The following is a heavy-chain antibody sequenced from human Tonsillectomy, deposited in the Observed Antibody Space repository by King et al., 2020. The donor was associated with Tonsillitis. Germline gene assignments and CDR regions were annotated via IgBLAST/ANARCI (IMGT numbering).Heavy chain of an antibody. V-gene: IGHV3-43*02. CDR1: GFTFDDYA. Sequence: VQLVESGGGVVQPGGSLRLSCAASGFTFDDYAMHWVRQAPGKGLEWGSLISGDGGSTYYADSVKGRFTISRDNSKNSLYLQMNSLRTEDTALYYCAKDALAYCGGDCGLDVWGKGTTVTVSS. D-gene: IGHD2-21*02. CDR3: AKDALAYCGGDCGLDV. J-gene: IGHJ6*04. CDR2: ISGDGGST.